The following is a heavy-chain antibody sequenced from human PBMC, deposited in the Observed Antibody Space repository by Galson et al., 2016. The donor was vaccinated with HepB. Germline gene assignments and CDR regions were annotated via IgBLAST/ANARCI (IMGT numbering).Heavy chain of an antibody. Sequence: SLRLSCAASGFTFKKYGFNWVRLTPGKGLEWLSYIESYSKIILYTDSVRGRFTVSRDNAKNSVYLQVSGLRVEDTAIYYCARDGPNYNYDFWGQGTLVTVFS. CDR2: IESYSKII. D-gene: IGHD5-24*01. CDR1: GFTFKKYG. J-gene: IGHJ4*02. V-gene: IGHV3-48*04. CDR3: ARDGPNYNYDF.